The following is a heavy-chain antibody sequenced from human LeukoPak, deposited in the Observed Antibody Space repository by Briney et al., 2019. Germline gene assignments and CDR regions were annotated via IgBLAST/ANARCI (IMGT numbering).Heavy chain of an antibody. J-gene: IGHJ4*02. V-gene: IGHV4-34*01. CDR2: INHSGNP. CDR1: GGSFSGYY. CDR3: ARGLTH. Sequence: SETLSLTCTVSGGSFSGYYWRWIRQPPGKGLEWIGEINHSGNPNYHPSLKSRLTISVDTSRNQLSLKLSSVTAADTGVYYCARGLTHWGQGTLVTVSS.